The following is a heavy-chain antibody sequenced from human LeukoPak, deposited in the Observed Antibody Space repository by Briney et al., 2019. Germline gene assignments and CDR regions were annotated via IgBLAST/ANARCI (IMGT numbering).Heavy chain of an antibody. V-gene: IGHV1-69*04. CDR1: GGTFSSYA. Sequence: SVKVSCKASGGTFSSYAISWVRQAPGQGLEWMGRIIPILGIANYAQKFQGRVTITADKSTSTAYMELSSLRSEDTAVYYCARDSRELNIAAAGPGYFQHWGQGTLVTVSS. J-gene: IGHJ1*01. CDR3: ARDSRELNIAAAGPGYFQH. D-gene: IGHD6-13*01. CDR2: IIPILGIA.